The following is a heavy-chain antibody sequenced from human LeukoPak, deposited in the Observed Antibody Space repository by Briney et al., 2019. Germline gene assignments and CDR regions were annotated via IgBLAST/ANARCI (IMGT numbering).Heavy chain of an antibody. Sequence: GGSLRLSCAASGFMFISNWVGWVRLARGKGLEWVANIKEDGTETYYVDSVKGRFTISRDNAKNSLYLQMNSLRVEDTAVYYCAKEGRSLQTYWGQGTLVTVSS. J-gene: IGHJ4*02. CDR3: AKEGRSLQTY. CDR1: GFMFISNW. D-gene: IGHD5-24*01. V-gene: IGHV3-7*03. CDR2: IKEDGTET.